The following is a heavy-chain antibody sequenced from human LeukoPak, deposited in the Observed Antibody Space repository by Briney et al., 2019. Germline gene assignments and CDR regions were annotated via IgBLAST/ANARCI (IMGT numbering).Heavy chain of an antibody. CDR1: GFTFDDYI. CDR3: AKARGLIGGAFDI. Sequence: GGSLRLSCAASGFTFDDYIMHWVRQVPGKGLEWVSLISWDGGITSYTDSVKGRFTTSRDNNKNSLYLQMNSLRTEDTALYFCAKARGLIGGAFDIWGQGTMVTVSS. J-gene: IGHJ3*02. D-gene: IGHD3-22*01. V-gene: IGHV3-43*01. CDR2: ISWDGGIT.